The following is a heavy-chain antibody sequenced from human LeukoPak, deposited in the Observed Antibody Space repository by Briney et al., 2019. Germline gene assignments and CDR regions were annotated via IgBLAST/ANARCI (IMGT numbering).Heavy chain of an antibody. V-gene: IGHV3-21*01. CDR3: ARGAHNYGYIFDY. J-gene: IGHJ4*02. CDR2: ISSSSSYI. CDR1: GFTFSDYY. Sequence: GGSLRLSCAASGFTFSDYYMTWVRQAPGKGLEWVSSISSSSSYIYYADSLKGRFTISRHNAKNSLYLQMNSLRAEDTAVYYCARGAHNYGYIFDYWGQGTLVTVSS. D-gene: IGHD5-18*01.